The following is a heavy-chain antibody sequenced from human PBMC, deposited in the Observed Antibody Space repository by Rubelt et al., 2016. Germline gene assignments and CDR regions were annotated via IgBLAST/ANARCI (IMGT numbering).Heavy chain of an antibody. J-gene: IGHJ5*02. D-gene: IGHD2-2*01. CDR3: AKWGPGIVVPTTISSWFDP. V-gene: IGHV4-39*01. Sequence: QLQLQESGPGLVKPPETLSFACTVSGTSISSTSFYWGWIRQPPGKGLEWLGNIYYSGSTYYNPSLKSRVTISVDTSKNQFSLRLSSGPAADTAVYYCAKWGPGIVVPTTISSWFDPWGPGTLVTVSS. CDR2: IYYSGST. CDR1: GTSISSTSFY.